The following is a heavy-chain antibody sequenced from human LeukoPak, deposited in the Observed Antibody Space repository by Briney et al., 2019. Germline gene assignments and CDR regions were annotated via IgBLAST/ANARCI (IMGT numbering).Heavy chain of an antibody. J-gene: IGHJ4*02. D-gene: IGHD3-22*01. V-gene: IGHV1-69*05. Sequence: ASVKVSCKASGGTFSSYAISWVRQAPGQGLEWMGGIIPIFGTANYAQKFQGRVTITTDESTSTAYMELSSLRSEDTAVYYCARTGYYYDSSGYLYYFDCWGQGTLVTVSS. CDR2: IIPIFGTA. CDR1: GGTFSSYA. CDR3: ARTGYYYDSSGYLYYFDC.